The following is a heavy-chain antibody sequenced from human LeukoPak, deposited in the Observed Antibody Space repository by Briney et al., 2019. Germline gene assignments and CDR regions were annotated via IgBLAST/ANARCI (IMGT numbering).Heavy chain of an antibody. D-gene: IGHD3-22*01. CDR1: GFTFRNFA. Sequence: GGSLRLSCAASGFTFRNFAMHWVRQAPGRGLEWVAFISYDGRSKYYADSVKGRFTISRDNSRNTLSLQMNSLRPEDTAVYYCAKGANVYDSCTEYWGQGTLVTVSS. CDR2: ISYDGRSK. J-gene: IGHJ1*01. CDR3: AKGANVYDSCTEY. V-gene: IGHV3-30*04.